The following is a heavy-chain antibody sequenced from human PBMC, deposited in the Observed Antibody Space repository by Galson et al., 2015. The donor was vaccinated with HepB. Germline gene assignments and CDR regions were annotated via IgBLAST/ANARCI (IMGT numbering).Heavy chain of an antibody. J-gene: IGHJ4*02. Sequence: PALVKPTQTLTLPCTFSGFSLRTSGVAVGWIRQPPGKALEWLALIYWNDDKRYSPSLKSRVTITKDTSKNQVVLTLTNMDPMDTGTYYCARSRKLGMNFDYWGQGTLVTVSS. CDR3: ARSRKLGMNFDY. CDR1: GFSLRTSGVA. D-gene: IGHD7-27*01. V-gene: IGHV2-5*01. CDR2: IYWNDDK.